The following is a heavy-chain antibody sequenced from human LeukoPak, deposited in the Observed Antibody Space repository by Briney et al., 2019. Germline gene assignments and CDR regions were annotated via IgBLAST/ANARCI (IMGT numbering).Heavy chain of an antibody. CDR2: MHTSGST. J-gene: IGHJ5*02. CDR3: AGENKYCSGGSCRSNWFDP. D-gene: IGHD2-15*01. Sequence: SETLSLTCTVSGGSISSGSYYWTWIRQPAGKGLEWIGRMHTSGSTNYNPSLKSRVTISVDTSKNQFSLKLSSVIAADTAVYYCAGENKYCSGGSCRSNWFDPWGQGTLVTVSS. V-gene: IGHV4-61*02. CDR1: GGSISSGSYY.